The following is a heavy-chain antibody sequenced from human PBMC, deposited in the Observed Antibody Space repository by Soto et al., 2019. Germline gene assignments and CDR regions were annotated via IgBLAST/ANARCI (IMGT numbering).Heavy chain of an antibody. J-gene: IGHJ4*02. CDR1: GFTFSSYG. Sequence: QVQLVESGGGVVQPGRSLRLSCAASGFTFSSYGMHWVRQAPGKGLEWVAVISYDGSNKYYADSVKGRFTISRDNSKNTLYRQMNSLRAEDTAVYYCAKDNARMQWLVRCLDYWGQGTLVTVSS. CDR3: AKDNARMQWLVRCLDY. CDR2: ISYDGSNK. V-gene: IGHV3-30*18. D-gene: IGHD6-19*01.